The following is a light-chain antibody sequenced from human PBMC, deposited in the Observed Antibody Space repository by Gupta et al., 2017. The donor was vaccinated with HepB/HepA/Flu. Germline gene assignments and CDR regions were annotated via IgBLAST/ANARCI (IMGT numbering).Light chain of an antibody. CDR1: NSNMGNNY. CDR3: GTWDSSLSAVV. J-gene: IGLJ2*01. Sequence: QSVFTQPPPVPAAPGKKVTIPCPGSNSNMGNNYVSWYQQLPGTAPKLLIYDNNKRPSGIPDRFSGSKSGTSATLGITGLQTGDEADYYCGTWDSSLSAVVFGGGTKLTV. V-gene: IGLV1-51*01. CDR2: DNN.